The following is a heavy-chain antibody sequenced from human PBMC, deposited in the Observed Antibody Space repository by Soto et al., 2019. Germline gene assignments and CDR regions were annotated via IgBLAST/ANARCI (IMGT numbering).Heavy chain of an antibody. D-gene: IGHD6-19*01. Sequence: KKLEWVGGIIPIFGTANYAQKFQGRVTITADESKNTLYLQMNSLRAEDTAVYYCAKDSEAHDRQQWLAYYYYYVMDFWVQGSTVTVSS. V-gene: IGHV1-69*01. CDR2: IIPIFGTA. CDR3: AKDSEAHDRQQWLAYYYYYVMDF. J-gene: IGHJ6*02.